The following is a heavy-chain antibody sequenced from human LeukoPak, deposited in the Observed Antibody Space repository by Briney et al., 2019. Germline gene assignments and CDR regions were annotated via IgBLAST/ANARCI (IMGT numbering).Heavy chain of an antibody. V-gene: IGHV1-18*01. Sequence: ASVKVSCKASGYTFTSYGISWVRQAPGQGLEWMGWISAYNGNTNYAQKLQGRVTMTTDTSTSTAYMELRSLRSDDTAVYYCARDRSTWLQYPSVYYYYGMDVWGQGTTVTVSS. CDR3: ARDRSTWLQYPSVYYYYGMDV. D-gene: IGHD5-24*01. CDR2: ISAYNGNT. J-gene: IGHJ6*02. CDR1: GYTFTSYG.